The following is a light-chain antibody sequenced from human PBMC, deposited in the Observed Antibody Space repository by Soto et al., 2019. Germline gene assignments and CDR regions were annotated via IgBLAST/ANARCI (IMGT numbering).Light chain of an antibody. V-gene: IGKV2-30*01. J-gene: IGKJ5*01. CDR2: KVS. CDR1: QSLVYSDGNIY. CDR3: MQGTHWPIA. Sequence: DVVMTQSPLSLPVTLGQPASISCRSSQSLVYSDGNIYVNWFQQRPGQSPRRLIYKVSNRDSGVPDRFSGSGAGTDFTLKISGVEAEDVGVYYCMQGTHWPIAFGQGTRLEIK.